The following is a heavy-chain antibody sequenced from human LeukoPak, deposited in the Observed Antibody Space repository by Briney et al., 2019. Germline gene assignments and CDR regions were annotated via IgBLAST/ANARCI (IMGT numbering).Heavy chain of an antibody. CDR1: GGSISSGGYS. J-gene: IGHJ5*02. CDR2: IYHSGST. Sequence: SETLSLTCAVSGGSISSGGYSWSWIRQPPGKGLEWIGYIYHSGSTYYNPSLKSRVTISVDRSKNQFSLKLSSVTAADTAVYYCARCYYDSSGYSGGWFDPWGQGTLVTVSS. CDR3: ARCYYDSSGYSGGWFDP. V-gene: IGHV4-30-2*01. D-gene: IGHD3-22*01.